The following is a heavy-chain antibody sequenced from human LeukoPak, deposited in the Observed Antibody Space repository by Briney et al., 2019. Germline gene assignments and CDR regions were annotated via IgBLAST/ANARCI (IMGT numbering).Heavy chain of an antibody. D-gene: IGHD1-1*01. Sequence: ASVKVSCKASGYTFTGYSINWVRQAPGQGLEFMGWINTNTGNPTYAQGFTGRLVFSLDTSVSTAYLQISSLKAEDTAVYYCARDLSAAWYNWNLPPPNYYYGMDVWGQGTTVTVSS. CDR3: ARDLSAAWYNWNLPPPNYYYGMDV. V-gene: IGHV7-4-1*02. CDR2: INTNTGNP. J-gene: IGHJ6*02. CDR1: GYTFTGYS.